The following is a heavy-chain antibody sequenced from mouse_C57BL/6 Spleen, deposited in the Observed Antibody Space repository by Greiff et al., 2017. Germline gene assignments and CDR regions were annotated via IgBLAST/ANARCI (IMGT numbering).Heavy chain of an antibody. J-gene: IGHJ4*01. CDR2: IWSGGSA. CDR3: ARNYDDGYSLYAMDY. CDR1: GFSLTSYG. V-gene: IGHV2-2*01. D-gene: IGHD2-3*01. Sequence: VQLQQSGPGLVQPSQSLSITCTVSGFSLTSYGVHWVRQSPGKGLEWLGVIWSGGSAGYNAAFLSRQSTSKDNSKSQVFLKMNSLQADDTAIYYCARNYDDGYSLYAMDYWGQGTSVTVSS.